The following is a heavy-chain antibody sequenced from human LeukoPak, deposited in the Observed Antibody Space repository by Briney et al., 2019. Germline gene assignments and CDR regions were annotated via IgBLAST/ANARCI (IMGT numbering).Heavy chain of an antibody. V-gene: IGHV3-23*01. CDR3: ARLTVPGNYYYYYYGMDV. Sequence: GGSLRLSCAASGFTFSSYAMSWVRQAPGKGLEWVSAISGSGGSTYYADSVKGRFTISRDNSKNTLYLQMNSLRAEDTAVYYCARLTVPGNYYYYYYGMDVWGQGTTVTLSS. CDR2: ISGSGGST. CDR1: GFTFSSYA. D-gene: IGHD4-11*01. J-gene: IGHJ6*02.